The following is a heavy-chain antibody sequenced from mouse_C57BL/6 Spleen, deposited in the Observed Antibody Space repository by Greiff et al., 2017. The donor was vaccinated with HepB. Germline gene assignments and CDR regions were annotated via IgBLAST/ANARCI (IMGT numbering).Heavy chain of an antibody. J-gene: IGHJ3*01. V-gene: IGHV1-59*01. CDR3: ARGYSNPWFAY. Sequence: QVQLQQPGAELVRPGTSVKLSCKASGYTFTSYWMHWVKQRPGQGLEWIGVIDPSDSYTNYNQKFKGKATLTVDTSSSTAYMQLSSLTSEDSAVYYCARGYSNPWFAYWGQGTLVTVSA. CDR2: IDPSDSYT. CDR1: GYTFTSYW. D-gene: IGHD2-5*01.